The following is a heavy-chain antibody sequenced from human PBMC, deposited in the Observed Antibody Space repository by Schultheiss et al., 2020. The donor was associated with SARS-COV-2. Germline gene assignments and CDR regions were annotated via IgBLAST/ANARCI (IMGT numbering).Heavy chain of an antibody. J-gene: IGHJ3*01. Sequence: ASVKVSCKASGYTFTSYDINWVRQATGQGLEWMGWMNPNSGNTGYAQKFQGRVTMTRNTSISTAYMELSSLRSEDTAVYYCARGPLGGVYDFWSGYPAAAPTDAFDLWGQVTMVTVSS. V-gene: IGHV1-8*01. CDR2: MNPNSGNT. CDR1: GYTFTSYD. D-gene: IGHD3-3*01. CDR3: ARGPLGGVYDFWSGYPAAAPTDAFDL.